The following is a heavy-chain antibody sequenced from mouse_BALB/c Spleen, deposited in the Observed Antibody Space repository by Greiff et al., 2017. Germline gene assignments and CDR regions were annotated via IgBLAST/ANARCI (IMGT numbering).Heavy chain of an antibody. CDR2: INPSTGYT. CDR1: GYTFTSYW. D-gene: IGHD2-1*01. CDR3: ARTDGNHAMDY. V-gene: IGHV1-7*01. J-gene: IGHJ4*01. Sequence: VQLQQSGAELAKPGASVKMSCKASGYTFTSYWMHWVKQRPGQGLEWIGYINPSTGYTEYNQKFKDKATLTADKSSSTAYMQLSSLTSEDSAVYYCARTDGNHAMDYWGQGTSVTVSS.